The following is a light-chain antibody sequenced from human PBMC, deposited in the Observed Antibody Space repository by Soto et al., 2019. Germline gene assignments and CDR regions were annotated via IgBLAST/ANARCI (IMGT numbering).Light chain of an antibody. Sequence: ETALTQSPGTRSLSPGERATPHCRASQSVNNNSLAWYQQKPGQAPRLLIFGASSRATGIPDRFSGSGSGTDFTLTINRLEPEDFAVYYCQQYGNSPITFGPGTKVDIK. CDR1: QSVNNNS. CDR2: GAS. CDR3: QQYGNSPIT. J-gene: IGKJ3*01. V-gene: IGKV3-20*01.